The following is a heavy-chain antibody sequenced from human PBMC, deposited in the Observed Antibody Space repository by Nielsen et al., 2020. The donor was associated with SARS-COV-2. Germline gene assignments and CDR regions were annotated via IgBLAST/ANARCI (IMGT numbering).Heavy chain of an antibody. D-gene: IGHD2-15*01. Sequence: GESLKISCQGSGYSFTSYWIGWVRQMPGKGLEWMGIIYPGDSDTRYSPSFQGQVTISADKSISTAYLQWSSLKASDTAMYYCARYCSGGSCNPDLDYWGQGTLVTVSS. CDR1: GYSFTSYW. J-gene: IGHJ4*02. V-gene: IGHV5-51*01. CDR3: ARYCSGGSCNPDLDY. CDR2: IYPGDSDT.